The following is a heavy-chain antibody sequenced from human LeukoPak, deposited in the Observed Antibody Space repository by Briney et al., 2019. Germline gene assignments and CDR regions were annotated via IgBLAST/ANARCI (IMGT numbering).Heavy chain of an antibody. J-gene: IGHJ4*02. CDR1: GGSISSYY. V-gene: IGHV4-59*01. Sequence: PSETLSLTCSVSGGSISSYYWSWIRQPPGKGLEWIGYIYYSGSTNYNPSLKSRVTISVDTSKNRFSLKLSSVTAADTAVYYCASAVAGTPNFDYWGQGTLVTVSS. D-gene: IGHD6-19*01. CDR2: IYYSGST. CDR3: ASAVAGTPNFDY.